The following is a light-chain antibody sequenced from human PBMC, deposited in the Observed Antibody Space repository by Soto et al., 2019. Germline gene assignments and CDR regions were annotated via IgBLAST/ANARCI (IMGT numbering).Light chain of an antibody. Sequence: QSALTQPASVSGSPGQSITISCTGTSSDVGSYNLVSWYQQRPGQAPKLIIYEGNKRPSGVSNRFSASKSANTASLTISGLQAEDEADYYCCSCAGSSTVYVFGTGTKVTVL. CDR3: CSCAGSSTVYV. CDR1: SSDVGSYNL. J-gene: IGLJ1*01. CDR2: EGN. V-gene: IGLV2-23*01.